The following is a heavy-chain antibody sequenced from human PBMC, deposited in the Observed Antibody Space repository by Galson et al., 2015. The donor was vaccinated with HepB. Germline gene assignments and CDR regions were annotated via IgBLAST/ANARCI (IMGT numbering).Heavy chain of an antibody. V-gene: IGHV3-30*18. Sequence: SLRLSCAASGFTFSSYGMHWVRQAPGKGLEWVAVISYDGSNKYYADSVKGRFTISRDNSKNTLYLQMNSLRAEDTAVYYCAKEGGYCSSTSCYDAYYYYYMDVWGKGTTVTVSS. CDR1: GFTFSSYG. J-gene: IGHJ6*03. CDR2: ISYDGSNK. D-gene: IGHD2-2*01. CDR3: AKEGGYCSSTSCYDAYYYYYMDV.